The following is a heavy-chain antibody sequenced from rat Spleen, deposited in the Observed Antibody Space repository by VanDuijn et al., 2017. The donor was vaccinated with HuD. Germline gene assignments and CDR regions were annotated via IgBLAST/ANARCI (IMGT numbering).Heavy chain of an antibody. J-gene: IGHJ4*01. V-gene: IGHV5-7*01. CDR2: ISYDGSTT. D-gene: IGHD1-5*01. CDR3: ASQYRYNSGVMDA. CDR1: EFTFSDYN. Sequence: EVQLVESGGGLVQPGRSLKLSCAASEFTFSDYNMAWVRQAPKTGLEWVAPISYDGSTTYYPDSVTGRFTISRDNAKSTLYLQMDSLRSEDTATYYCASQYRYNSGVMDAWGQGASVTVSS.